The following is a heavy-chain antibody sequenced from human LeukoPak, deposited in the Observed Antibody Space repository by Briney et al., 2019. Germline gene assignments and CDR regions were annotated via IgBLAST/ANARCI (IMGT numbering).Heavy chain of an antibody. V-gene: IGHV3-9*01. CDR1: GFTVDDYA. CDR2: ISWNGGSI. D-gene: IGHD3-10*01. Sequence: PGGSLRLSCAASGFTVDDYAMHWVRQAPGKGLEWVSGISWNGGSIRYAESVKGRLTITTANAKNSLYLQMDSMRTEDTASYYCSKDRGSGTPISYFYVWGRGTLVTVAS. CDR3: SKDRGSGTPISYFYV. J-gene: IGHJ2*01.